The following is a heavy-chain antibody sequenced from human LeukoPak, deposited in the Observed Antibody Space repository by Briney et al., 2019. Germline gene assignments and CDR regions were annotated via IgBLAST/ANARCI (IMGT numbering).Heavy chain of an antibody. J-gene: IGHJ4*02. D-gene: IGHD2-15*01. V-gene: IGHV3-23*01. CDR3: AKDSAATPVRPPGRYYFDY. Sequence: PGGSLRLSCAASGFTFSSYAMSWVRQAPGKGLEWVSAISGSGGSTYYADSVEGRFTISRDNSKNTLYLQMNSLRAEDTAVYYCAKDSAATPVRPPGRYYFDYWGQGTLVTVSS. CDR2: ISGSGGST. CDR1: GFTFSSYA.